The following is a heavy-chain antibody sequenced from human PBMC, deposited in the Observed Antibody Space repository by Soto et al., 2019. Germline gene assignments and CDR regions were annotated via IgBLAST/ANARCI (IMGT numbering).Heavy chain of an antibody. CDR2: INHSGST. D-gene: IGHD3-10*01. CDR1: GGSFSGYY. V-gene: IGHV4-34*01. Sequence: SETLSLTCAVYGGSFSGYYWSWVRQPPGKGLEWIGEINHSGSTNYNPSLKSRVTISVDTSKNQFSLKLSSVTAADTAVYYCARKRYYYGSGRAGYYYYSGMDVWGPGTTLKVSS. CDR3: ARKRYYYGSGRAGYYYYSGMDV. J-gene: IGHJ6*02.